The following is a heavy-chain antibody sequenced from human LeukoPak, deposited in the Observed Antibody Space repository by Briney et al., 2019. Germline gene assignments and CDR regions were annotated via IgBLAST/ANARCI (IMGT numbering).Heavy chain of an antibody. V-gene: IGHV3-48*01. D-gene: IGHD1-7*01. CDR1: GFTFSNYN. J-gene: IGHJ6*03. CDR3: ARGLASLYNWNFACMDV. CDR2: ISSSSSTI. Sequence: GGSLRLSCAASGFTFSNYNMNWVRQAPGKGLEWVSYISSSSSTIYYADSLKGRFTISRDNAKNSLHLQMNSLRAEDTAVYYCARGLASLYNWNFACMDVWGKGTTVTVSS.